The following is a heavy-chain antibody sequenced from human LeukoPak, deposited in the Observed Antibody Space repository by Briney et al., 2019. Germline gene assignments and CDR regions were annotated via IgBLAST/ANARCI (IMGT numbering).Heavy chain of an antibody. Sequence: ASVKVSCKTSGYTFTSYAMNWVRQAPGQGLEFMGWINTGTGNPTYAQGFTGRFVFSLDTSVSTAYLQISTLKPEDTAVYYCARDGTRYSSSWYSYYYYMDVWGKGTTVTISS. V-gene: IGHV7-4-1*02. CDR3: ARDGTRYSSSWYSYYYYMDV. CDR2: INTGTGNP. CDR1: GYTFTSYA. J-gene: IGHJ6*03. D-gene: IGHD6-13*01.